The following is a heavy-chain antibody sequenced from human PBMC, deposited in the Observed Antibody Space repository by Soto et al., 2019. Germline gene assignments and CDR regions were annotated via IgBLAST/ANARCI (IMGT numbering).Heavy chain of an antibody. Sequence: ASVKVSCKASGYTFTSYDINWVRQATGQGLEWMGWMNPNSGNTGFAQKFQGRVTMTRNTSISAAYMELSSLRSEDTAVYYCARVGMYYYGSGSSEQLRTSLTLDYWGQGTLVTVSS. CDR1: GYTFTSYD. V-gene: IGHV1-8*01. CDR3: ARVGMYYYGSGSSEQLRTSLTLDY. CDR2: MNPNSGNT. J-gene: IGHJ4*02. D-gene: IGHD3-10*01.